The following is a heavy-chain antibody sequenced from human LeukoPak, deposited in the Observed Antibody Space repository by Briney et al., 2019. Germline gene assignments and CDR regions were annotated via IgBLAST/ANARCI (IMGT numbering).Heavy chain of an antibody. CDR2: INHSGST. J-gene: IGHJ5*02. V-gene: IGHV4-34*01. CDR1: GGSFSGYY. Sequence: SETLSLTCAVYGGSFSGYYWSWIRQPPGKGLEWIGEINHSGSTNYNPSLKSRVTISVDTSKNQFSLRLSSVTAADTAVYYCARGRSAAAGLNWFDPWGQGTLVTVSS. D-gene: IGHD6-13*01. CDR3: ARGRSAAAGLNWFDP.